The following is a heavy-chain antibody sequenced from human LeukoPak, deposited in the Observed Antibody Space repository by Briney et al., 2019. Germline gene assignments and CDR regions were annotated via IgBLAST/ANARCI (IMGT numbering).Heavy chain of an antibody. D-gene: IGHD1-7*01. CDR1: GYTFTSSG. V-gene: IGHV1-18*01. CDR3: ARDWNYRGLDA. CDR2: ISGYDGRT. J-gene: IGHJ6*02. Sequence: ASVKVSCKASGYTFTSSGISWVRQAPGRGLEWMAWISGYDGRTNYAQKFQDRVIMTTDTSTSTAYMELRSLRSDDTAVYYCARDWNYRGLDAWGQGTTVTVSS.